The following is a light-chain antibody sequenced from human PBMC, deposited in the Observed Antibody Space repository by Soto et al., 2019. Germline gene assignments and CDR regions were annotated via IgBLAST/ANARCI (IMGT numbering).Light chain of an antibody. V-gene: IGKV3-20*01. CDR1: QAIRSSY. J-gene: IGKJ1*01. CDR3: QQFDTSPWT. CDR2: GAS. Sequence: EIVLTQSPGTLSLSPGERATLSCRASQAIRSSYLAWYQQKPGQAPGLLIYGASTRATGTPDRFSGSGSGTDFTHAISRLEPEDFAVYYCQQFDTSPWTFGQGTKVEIK.